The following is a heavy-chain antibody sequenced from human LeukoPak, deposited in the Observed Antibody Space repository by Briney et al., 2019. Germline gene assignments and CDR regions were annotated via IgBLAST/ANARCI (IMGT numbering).Heavy chain of an antibody. J-gene: IGHJ6*03. D-gene: IGHD3-10*01. V-gene: IGHV4-34*01. CDR2: INHSGST. CDR1: GGSFSGYY. CDR3: ARGKTYYYGSGSKHYYYYYYMDV. Sequence: SETLSLTCAVYGGSFSGYYWSWIRQPPGKGVEWMGEINHSGSTNYNPSLKSRVTISVDTSKNQFSLKLSSVTAADTAVYYCARGKTYYYGSGSKHYYYYYYMDVWGKGTTVTVSS.